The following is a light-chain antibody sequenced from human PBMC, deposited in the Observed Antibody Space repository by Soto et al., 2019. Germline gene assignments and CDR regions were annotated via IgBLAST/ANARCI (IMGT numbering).Light chain of an antibody. CDR1: SSDIGGYNY. Sequence: QSVLTQPRSVSGSPGQSVAISCTGTSSDIGGYNYVSWYQQHPGKAPKLMIFDVSGRPSGVPDRFSGSKSGNTASLTISGLQAEDEADYYCSSYAGSPHVVFGGGTKLTVL. V-gene: IGLV2-11*01. CDR2: DVS. J-gene: IGLJ2*01. CDR3: SSYAGSPHVV.